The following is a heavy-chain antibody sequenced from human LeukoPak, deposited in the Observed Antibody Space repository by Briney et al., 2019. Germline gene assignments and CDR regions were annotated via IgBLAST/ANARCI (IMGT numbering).Heavy chain of an antibody. J-gene: IGHJ5*02. V-gene: IGHV3-21*01. D-gene: IGHD2-2*01. CDR2: ISSSSSYI. Sequence: ETLSLTCTVSGGSISSSSYYWGWIRQPPGKGLEWVSSISSSSSYIYYADSVKGRFTISRDNAKNSLYLQMNSLRAEDTAVYYCARDYLVVPAAMWWFDPWGQGTLVTVSS. CDR1: GGSISSSS. CDR3: ARDYLVVPAAMWWFDP.